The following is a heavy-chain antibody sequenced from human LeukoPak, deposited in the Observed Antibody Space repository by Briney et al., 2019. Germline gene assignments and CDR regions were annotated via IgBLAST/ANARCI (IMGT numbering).Heavy chain of an antibody. Sequence: ASVKVSCKASGYTFTSYGISWVRQAPGQGLEWMGWISAYNGNTNYAQKLQGRGTMTTDTSTSTAYMELRSLRSDDTAVYYCARDVIDDDSGYQGYFQHWGQGTLVTVSS. CDR3: ARDVIDDDSGYQGYFQH. V-gene: IGHV1-18*01. CDR2: ISAYNGNT. CDR1: GYTFTSYG. J-gene: IGHJ1*01. D-gene: IGHD3-22*01.